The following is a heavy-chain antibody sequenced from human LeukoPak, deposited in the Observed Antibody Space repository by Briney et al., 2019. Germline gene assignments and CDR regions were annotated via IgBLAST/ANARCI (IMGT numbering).Heavy chain of an antibody. CDR3: ARDVLPGYSSGWYDKNYFDY. V-gene: IGHV4-39*02. CDR2: IYYSGST. D-gene: IGHD6-19*01. Sequence: SETLSLTCTVSGGSISSSSYYWGWIRQPPGKGLEWIGSIYYSGSTYYNPSLKSRVTISVDTSKNQFSLQLNSVTPEDTAVYYCARDVLPGYSSGWYDKNYFDYWGQGTLVTVSS. J-gene: IGHJ4*02. CDR1: GGSISSSSYY.